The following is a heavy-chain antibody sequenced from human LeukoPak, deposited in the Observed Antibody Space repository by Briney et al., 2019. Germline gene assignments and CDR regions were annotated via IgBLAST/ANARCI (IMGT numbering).Heavy chain of an antibody. J-gene: IGHJ4*02. D-gene: IGHD6-19*01. V-gene: IGHV1-2*02. CDR1: GYSFTGYY. CDR2: INPNSGGT. CDR3: ATSNSSGWHDC. Sequence: EASVKVSCKASGYSFTGYYMQWVRQAPGQGLGWMGWINPNSGGTIYAQNFQGRVTMTRDTSISTAYMELSRLRSDDTAVYYCATSNSSGWHDCWGQGTLVTVSS.